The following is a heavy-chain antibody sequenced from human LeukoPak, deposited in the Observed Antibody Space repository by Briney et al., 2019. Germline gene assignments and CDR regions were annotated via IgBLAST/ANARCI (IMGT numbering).Heavy chain of an antibody. CDR3: ARDYPPPPVAGPYYFDY. V-gene: IGHV3-7*05. D-gene: IGHD6-19*01. J-gene: IGHJ4*02. CDR1: GFTLSTYW. Sequence: GGSLRLSCVASGFTLSTYWMSWVRQAPGKGLEWVANIKQDGSEKYYVDSVKGRFTISRDNAKNSLYLHMNSLRAEDTAVYYRARDYPPPPVAGPYYFDYWGQGTLVTVSS. CDR2: IKQDGSEK.